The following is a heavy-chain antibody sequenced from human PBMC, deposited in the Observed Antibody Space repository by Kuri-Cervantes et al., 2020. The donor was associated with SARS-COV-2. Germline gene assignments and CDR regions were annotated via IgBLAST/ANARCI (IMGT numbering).Heavy chain of an antibody. CDR2: IYYSGSV. D-gene: IGHD4-17*01. CDR3: TTVTPTSVFDF. J-gene: IGHJ4*02. CDR1: GGSISSSY. Sequence: SETLSLTCTVSGGSISSSYWSWIRQPPGKGLEWIGYIYYSGSVSYNPSLMSRVTISVDTSKNQFSLRLTSVTAADTAVYYYTTVTPTSVFDFWGQGTLVTVSS. V-gene: IGHV4-59*01.